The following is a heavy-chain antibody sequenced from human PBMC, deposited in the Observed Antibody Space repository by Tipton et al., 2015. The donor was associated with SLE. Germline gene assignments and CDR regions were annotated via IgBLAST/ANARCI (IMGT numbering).Heavy chain of an antibody. D-gene: IGHD1-26*01. J-gene: IGHJ4*02. V-gene: IGHV4-4*07. CDR3: ARGGGSYYDY. CDR2: VYSSGST. Sequence: TLSLTCTVSGGPISGYYWSWIRQPDGKGLEWIGRVYSSGSTIYNPSIKSRITLSLDTSKNQFYLRVNSVTAADTAVYYCARGGGSYYDYWGQGTLVTVSS. CDR1: GGPISGYY.